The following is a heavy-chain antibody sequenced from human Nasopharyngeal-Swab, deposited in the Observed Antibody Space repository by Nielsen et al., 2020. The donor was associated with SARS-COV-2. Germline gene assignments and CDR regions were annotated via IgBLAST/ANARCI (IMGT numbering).Heavy chain of an antibody. Sequence: ASVKVSCKSSDYTLTAYNIHWVRQAPGQGLEWMGWISAYNGNTNYAQKLQGRVTMTTDTSTSTAYMELRSLRSDDTAVYYCARDQKDYWGQGTLVTVSS. V-gene: IGHV1-18*04. CDR3: ARDQKDY. J-gene: IGHJ4*02. CDR2: ISAYNGNT. CDR1: DYTLTAYN.